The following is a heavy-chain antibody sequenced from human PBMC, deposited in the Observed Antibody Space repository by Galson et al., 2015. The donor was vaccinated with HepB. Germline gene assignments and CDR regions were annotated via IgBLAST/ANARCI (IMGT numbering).Heavy chain of an antibody. J-gene: IGHJ6*02. Sequence: SVKVSCKASGYTFTSYAMHWVRQAPGQRLEWMGWINAGNGNTKYSQKFQGRVTITRDTSASTAYMELSSLRSEDTAVYYCARSSKSPVAGPYYYGMDVWGQGTTVTVSS. CDR2: INAGNGNT. D-gene: IGHD6-19*01. V-gene: IGHV1-3*01. CDR3: ARSSKSPVAGPYYYGMDV. CDR1: GYTFTSYA.